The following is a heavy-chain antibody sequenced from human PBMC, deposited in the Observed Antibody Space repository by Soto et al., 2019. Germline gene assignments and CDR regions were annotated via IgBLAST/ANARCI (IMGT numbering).Heavy chain of an antibody. Sequence: QIQLVQSGGELRKPGASVKVSCKTSGYTFTRNRISWVRQAPGQGLEWMGWISTNNGNTEFAQKFQGRVTLTTDTDTSTAYMELTSLGSDETAIYYCARGGVYAVDLWGQGTLVTVSS. CDR2: ISTNNGNT. D-gene: IGHD4-17*01. CDR3: ARGGVYAVDL. V-gene: IGHV1-18*04. CDR1: GYTFTRNR. J-gene: IGHJ5*02.